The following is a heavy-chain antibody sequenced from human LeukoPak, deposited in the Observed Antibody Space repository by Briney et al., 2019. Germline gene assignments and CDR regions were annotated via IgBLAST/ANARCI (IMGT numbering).Heavy chain of an antibody. D-gene: IGHD3-9*01. CDR3: AKGSPRFYDILDY. J-gene: IGHJ4*02. CDR1: GFTFSNFG. Sequence: GGSLRLSCAASGFTFSNFGMHWARQAPGKGLEWVAVVSYDGSNKYYADSVKGRFSISRDNSKDTVYLQMNSLRAEDTAVYYCAKGSPRFYDILDYWGQGTLITVSS. V-gene: IGHV3-30*18. CDR2: VSYDGSNK.